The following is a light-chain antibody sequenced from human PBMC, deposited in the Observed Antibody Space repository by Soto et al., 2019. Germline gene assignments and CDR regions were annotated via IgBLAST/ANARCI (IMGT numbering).Light chain of an antibody. Sequence: QSALTQPASVSGSPGQSITISCTGISSDVGSYNLVSWYQQHPGKAPKLIIYEGSKRPSGVSNRFSGSKSGNTASLTISGLQAEDEADYYCCSYAGSRSFVVFGGGTKLTVL. CDR2: EGS. J-gene: IGLJ2*01. CDR1: SSDVGSYNL. V-gene: IGLV2-23*03. CDR3: CSYAGSRSFVV.